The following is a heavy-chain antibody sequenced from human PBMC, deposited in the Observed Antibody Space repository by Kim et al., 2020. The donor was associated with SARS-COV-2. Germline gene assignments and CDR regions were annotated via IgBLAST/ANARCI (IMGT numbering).Heavy chain of an antibody. V-gene: IGHV1-18*01. CDR3: ARDYYDSSGYYYYYYYGMDV. CDR1: VYTFTSYG. Sequence: ASVKVSCKASVYTFTSYGISWVRQAPGQGLEWMGWISAYNGNTNYAQKLQGRVTMTTDTSTSTAYMELRSLRSDDTAVYYCARDYYDSSGYYYYYYYGMDVWGQGTTVTVSS. D-gene: IGHD3-22*01. J-gene: IGHJ6*02. CDR2: ISAYNGNT.